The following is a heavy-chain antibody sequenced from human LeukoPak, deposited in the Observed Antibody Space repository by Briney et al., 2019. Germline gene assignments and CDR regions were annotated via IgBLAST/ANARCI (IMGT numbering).Heavy chain of an antibody. J-gene: IGHJ4*02. Sequence: GGSLRLSCAASGFTFSSYAMSWVRQAPGKGLEWVSAISGSGGSTYYADSVKGRFTISRDNSKNTLYLQMNSLRAEDTAVYYCAKQVKVVVAATSHFDYWGQGILVTVSS. CDR2: ISGSGGST. D-gene: IGHD2-15*01. CDR3: AKQVKVVVAATSHFDY. CDR1: GFTFSSYA. V-gene: IGHV3-23*01.